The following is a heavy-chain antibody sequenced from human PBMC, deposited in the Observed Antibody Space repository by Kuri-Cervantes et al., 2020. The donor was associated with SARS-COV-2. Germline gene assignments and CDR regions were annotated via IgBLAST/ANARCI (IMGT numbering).Heavy chain of an antibody. D-gene: IGHD5-18*01. V-gene: IGHV1-69*13. CDR1: GGTFSSYA. CDR3: AREAIGYSYGYCFDY. J-gene: IGHJ4*02. CDR2: IIPIIGTA. Sequence: SVKVSCKASGGTFSSYAISWVRQAPGQGLEWMGGIIPIIGTANYAQKFQGKVTITADESTSTAYMELSSLRSEDTAVYYCAREAIGYSYGYCFDYWGQGTLVTVSS.